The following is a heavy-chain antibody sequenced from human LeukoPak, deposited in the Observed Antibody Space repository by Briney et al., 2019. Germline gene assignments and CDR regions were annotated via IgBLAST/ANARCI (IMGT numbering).Heavy chain of an antibody. J-gene: IGHJ3*02. CDR1: GGSFSGYY. V-gene: IGHV4-34*01. Sequence: SETLSLTCAVYGGSFSGYYWSWIRQPPGKGLEWIGYIYHSGSTYYNPSLKSRVTISVDRSKNQFSLKLSSVTAADTAVYYCARDSSRSAFDIWGQGTMVTVSS. CDR2: IYHSGST. D-gene: IGHD6-13*01. CDR3: ARDSSRSAFDI.